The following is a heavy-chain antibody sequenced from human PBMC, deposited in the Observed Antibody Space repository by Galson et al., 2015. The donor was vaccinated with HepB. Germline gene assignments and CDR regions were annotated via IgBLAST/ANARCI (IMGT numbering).Heavy chain of an antibody. D-gene: IGHD6-19*01. Sequence: SLRLSCAFSGFNFSDYAIHWVRQVPGQGLQYVSAISGSGGSAYYADSLKGRFTISRDNSKNTLFLQLSSLTNEDTAVYYCVKDRSRSGWYGDAFDMWGQGTMVTVSS. J-gene: IGHJ3*02. CDR2: ISGSGGSA. CDR3: VKDRSRSGWYGDAFDM. CDR1: GFNFSDYA. V-gene: IGHV3-64D*06.